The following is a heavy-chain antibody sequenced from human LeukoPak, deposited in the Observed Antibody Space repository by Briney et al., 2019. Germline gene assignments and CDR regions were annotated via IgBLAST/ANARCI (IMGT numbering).Heavy chain of an antibody. CDR1: GGSISSSSYY. V-gene: IGHV4-39*01. Sequence: PSQTLSPTCTVAGGSISSSSYYWGWIRQPPWKGLEWIGSIYYSGTTYYNPSLKTRVTISVDTSKNKFSLTLSSVTSPHTTADYCAGGYDFWSGYRYYFHHGGQGTLDPV. CDR2: IYYSGTT. CDR3: AGGYDFWSGYRYYFHH. D-gene: IGHD3-3*01. J-gene: IGHJ4*02.